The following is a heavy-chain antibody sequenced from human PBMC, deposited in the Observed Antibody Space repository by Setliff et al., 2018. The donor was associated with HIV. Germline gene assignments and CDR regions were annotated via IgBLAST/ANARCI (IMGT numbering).Heavy chain of an antibody. CDR2: MNPNSGNT. CDR1: RSTFNSHT. Sequence: ASVKVSCKASRSTFNSHTINWVRQATGQGLEWMGWMNPNSGNTGYAQKFQGRVTITRNTSISTAYMELSSLRSEDTAVYYCARIRGYCSGGSCYSVFNYYYGMDVWGQGTTVTVSS. CDR3: ARIRGYCSGGSCYSVFNYYYGMDV. J-gene: IGHJ6*02. V-gene: IGHV1-8*01. D-gene: IGHD2-15*01.